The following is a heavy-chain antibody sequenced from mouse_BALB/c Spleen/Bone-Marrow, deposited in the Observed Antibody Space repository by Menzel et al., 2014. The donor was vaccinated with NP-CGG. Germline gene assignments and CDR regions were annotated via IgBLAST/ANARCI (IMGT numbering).Heavy chain of an antibody. J-gene: IGHJ2*01. CDR2: IYPGDGDT. V-gene: IGHV1-80*01. CDR1: GYVLSTYW. Sequence: QVQLQQSGAELVRPGSSVKISCKSSGYVLSTYWINWVKQRPGQGLEWIGQIYPGDGDTDFNGKFKDKATLTADESSNTAYMQLSSLTSEDSAVYFCARGGISVDYWGQGTTLTVSS. CDR3: ARGGISVDY.